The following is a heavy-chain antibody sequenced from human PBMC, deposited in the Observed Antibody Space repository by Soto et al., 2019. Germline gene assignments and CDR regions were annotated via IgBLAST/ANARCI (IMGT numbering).Heavy chain of an antibody. CDR2: ISSSTTYT. Sequence: QVQLVESGGGLVKPGGSLRLSCAASGFTFSDYYMSWIRQAPGKGLEWVSYISSSTTYTNYADSVKGRFTISRDNAKNSLYLQRNSLRAEDTAVYYCARDGSSGWYGGGFDIWGRGTMVTVSS. D-gene: IGHD6-19*01. J-gene: IGHJ3*02. CDR1: GFTFSDYY. CDR3: ARDGSSGWYGGGFDI. V-gene: IGHV3-11*05.